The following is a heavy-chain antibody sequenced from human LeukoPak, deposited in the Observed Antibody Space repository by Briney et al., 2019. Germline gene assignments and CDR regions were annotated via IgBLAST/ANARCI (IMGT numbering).Heavy chain of an antibody. D-gene: IGHD3-10*01. CDR2: IIPIFGTA. CDR1: GGTFSSYA. J-gene: IGHJ4*02. CDR3: ARSPVTYYYGSGSPRDY. V-gene: IGHV1-69*13. Sequence: ASVKVSCKASGGTFSSYAISWVRQAPGQGLEWMGGIIPIFGTANYAQKFQGRVTITADESTSTAYMELSSLRSEDTAVYYCARSPVTYYYGSGSPRDYWGQGTLVTVSS.